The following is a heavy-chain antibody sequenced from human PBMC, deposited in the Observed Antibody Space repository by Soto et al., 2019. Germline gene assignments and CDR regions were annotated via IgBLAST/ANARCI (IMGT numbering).Heavy chain of an antibody. Sequence: SVKVSCKASGGTFSSYVISWVRQAPGQGPEWMGGIIPMYGTVNYAQKFQDRVTIIADTSTSSAYMELSSLRSEDTAVYYCARDLGGCSGGSCRYNWFDPWGQGTLVTVSS. J-gene: IGHJ5*02. CDR3: ARDLGGCSGGSCRYNWFDP. D-gene: IGHD2-15*01. V-gene: IGHV1-69*06. CDR1: GGTFSSYV. CDR2: IIPMYGTV.